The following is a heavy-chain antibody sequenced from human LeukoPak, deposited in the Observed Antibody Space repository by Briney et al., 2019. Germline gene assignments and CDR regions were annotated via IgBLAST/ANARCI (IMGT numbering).Heavy chain of an antibody. V-gene: IGHV4-34*01. CDR3: ARVSGRLSRSLND. Sequence: SETLSLTCAVYGGSFSGYYWSWIRQPPGKGQEWIGEINHSGSTNYNPSLKSRVTISVDTSKNQFSLKLSSVTAADTAVYYCARVSGRLSRSLNDWGQGTLVTVSS. CDR2: INHSGST. J-gene: IGHJ4*02. CDR1: GGSFSGYY.